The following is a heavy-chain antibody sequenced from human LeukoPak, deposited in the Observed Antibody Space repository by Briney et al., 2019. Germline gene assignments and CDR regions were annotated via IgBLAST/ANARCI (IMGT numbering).Heavy chain of an antibody. J-gene: IGHJ3*01. CDR2: IFSSGST. CDR3: ARWPMTDLAFDV. D-gene: IGHD2-21*02. CDR1: AGSISSYY. Sequence: PSETLSLTCIVSAGSISSYYWTWIRQPPGKGLEWIGYIFSSGSTTHNPSLKSRLTISVDTSKNQFSLKLSSVTAADTAVYFCARWPMTDLAFDVWGQGTMVTVSS. V-gene: IGHV4-59*01.